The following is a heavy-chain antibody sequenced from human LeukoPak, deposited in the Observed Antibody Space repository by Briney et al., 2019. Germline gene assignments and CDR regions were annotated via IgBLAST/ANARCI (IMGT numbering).Heavy chain of an antibody. D-gene: IGHD2-21*02. CDR2: ISSSGSTI. CDR1: GFTFSSYE. Sequence: GSLRLSCAASGFTFSSYEMNWVRQAPGKGLEWVSYISSSGSTIYYTDSVKGRFTTSRDNAKNSLYLQMNSLRAEDTAVYYCASSNSGTYCGGDCYLPYYGMDVWGQGTTVTVSS. J-gene: IGHJ6*02. V-gene: IGHV3-48*03. CDR3: ASSNSGTYCGGDCYLPYYGMDV.